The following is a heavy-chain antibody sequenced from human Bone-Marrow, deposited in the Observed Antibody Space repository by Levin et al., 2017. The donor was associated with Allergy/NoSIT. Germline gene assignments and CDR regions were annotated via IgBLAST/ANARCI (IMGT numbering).Heavy chain of an antibody. J-gene: IGHJ3*01. V-gene: IGHV3-30*04. Sequence: PGESLKISCAGSGFSFSAYALHWVRQAPGKGLEWVTLISYDGTKIYYADSVKGRFTISRDDSKSTLFLQMNSLRPEDTAMYHCAKGPPLALQYDITGYLFDFWGQGTMVTVSS. D-gene: IGHD3-22*01. CDR1: GFSFSAYA. CDR3: AKGPPLALQYDITGYLFDF. CDR2: ISYDGTKI.